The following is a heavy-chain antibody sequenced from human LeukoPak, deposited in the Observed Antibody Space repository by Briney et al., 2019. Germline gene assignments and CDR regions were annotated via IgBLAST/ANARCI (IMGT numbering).Heavy chain of an antibody. V-gene: IGHV4-38-2*02. D-gene: IGHD2-15*01. CDR1: GYSISSGYY. Sequence: SETLSLTCTVSGYSISSGYYWGWIRQPPGKGLEWIGSIYYSGSTYYNPSLKSRVTISVDTSKNQFSLKLSSVTAADTAVYYCARHQYCSGGSCYSFYYYYYYMDVWGKGTTVTISS. CDR2: IYYSGST. CDR3: ARHQYCSGGSCYSFYYYYYYMDV. J-gene: IGHJ6*03.